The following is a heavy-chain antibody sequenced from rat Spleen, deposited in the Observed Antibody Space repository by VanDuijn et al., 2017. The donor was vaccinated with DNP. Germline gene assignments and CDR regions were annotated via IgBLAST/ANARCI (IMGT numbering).Heavy chain of an antibody. CDR2: INKDSRTI. D-gene: IGHD2-2*01. CDR3: VREDKGVDA. CDR1: GFNFNDYW. J-gene: IGHJ4*01. V-gene: IGHV4-2*01. Sequence: EVKLVESGGGLVQPGRSLKLSCTASGFNFNDYWMGWVRQAPGKGLEWIAEINKDSRTIKYSPSLKDKLTISRDNVQNTLYLQMSKLGSEDTAIYYCVREDKGVDAWGQGVSVTVSS.